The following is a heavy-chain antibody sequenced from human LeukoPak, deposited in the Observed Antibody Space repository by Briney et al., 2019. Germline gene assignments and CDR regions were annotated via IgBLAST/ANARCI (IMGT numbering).Heavy chain of an antibody. CDR1: GFTFDDYA. D-gene: IGHD3-22*01. Sequence: PGGSLRLSCAASGFTFDDYAMHWVRQAPGKGLEWVSGISWNSGSIGYADSVEGRFTISRDNAKNSLYLQMNSLRAEDTALYYCAKDINYDSSGYYDYWGQGTLVTVS. V-gene: IGHV3-9*01. CDR2: ISWNSGSI. J-gene: IGHJ4*02. CDR3: AKDINYDSSGYYDY.